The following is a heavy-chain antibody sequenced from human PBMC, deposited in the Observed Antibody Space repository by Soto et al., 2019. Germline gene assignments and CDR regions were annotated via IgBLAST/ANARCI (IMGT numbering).Heavy chain of an antibody. V-gene: IGHV1-8*01. CDR2: MNPNSGNT. Sequence: ASVKVSCKASGYTFTSYDINWVRQATGQGLEWMGWMNPNSGNTGYAQKFQGRVTMTTNTSMSTAYMELRSLRSDDTAVYYCARVRCSGGSCYSDYWGQGTLVTVSS. CDR1: GYTFTSYD. D-gene: IGHD2-15*01. CDR3: ARVRCSGGSCYSDY. J-gene: IGHJ4*02.